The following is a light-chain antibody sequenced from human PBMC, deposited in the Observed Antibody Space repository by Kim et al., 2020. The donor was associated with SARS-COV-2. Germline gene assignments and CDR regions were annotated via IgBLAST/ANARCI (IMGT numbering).Light chain of an antibody. J-gene: IGLJ2*01. Sequence: QLVLTQSPSASASLGASVKLTCTLSSGQSNYAIAWYQQQPQKGPRYLMKVTSDGSHKKGDGIPDRFSGSSSGSERYLTISSLQSEDEADYYCQTWGTGIHVIFGGGTKVTVL. CDR3: QTWGTGIHVI. CDR2: VTSDGSH. V-gene: IGLV4-69*01. CDR1: SGQSNYA.